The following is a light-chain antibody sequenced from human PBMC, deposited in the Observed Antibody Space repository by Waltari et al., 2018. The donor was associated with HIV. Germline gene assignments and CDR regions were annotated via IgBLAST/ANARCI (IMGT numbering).Light chain of an antibody. J-gene: IGLJ1*01. CDR1: DSHTDSFYS. V-gene: IGLV2-14*01. CDR3: SSISGGTLV. Sequence: QSALTQPASMSGSPGQSITISCIRLDSHTDSFYSVSWYQHHPGQAPTLVIYDASSRPAGISSRLSGSQSGNTAFLTISGLQAEDEADFYCSSISGGTLVFGGGTTVTVL. CDR2: DAS.